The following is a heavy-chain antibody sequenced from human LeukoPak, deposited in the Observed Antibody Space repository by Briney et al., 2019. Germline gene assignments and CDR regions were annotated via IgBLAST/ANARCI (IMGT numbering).Heavy chain of an antibody. J-gene: IGHJ3*02. Sequence: SETLSLTCTASGGSISSYYWSWIRQPAGKGLEWIGRIYTSGSTNCNPSLKSRVTMSVDTSKNQFSLKLSSVTAADTAVYYCARVSYSTDAFDIWGQGTMVTVSS. CDR3: ARVSYSTDAFDI. V-gene: IGHV4-4*07. D-gene: IGHD2-21*01. CDR2: IYTSGST. CDR1: GGSISSYY.